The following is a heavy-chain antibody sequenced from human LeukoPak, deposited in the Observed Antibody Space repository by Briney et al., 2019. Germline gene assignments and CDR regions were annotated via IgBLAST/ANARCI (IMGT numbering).Heavy chain of an antibody. CDR1: GYTFTGYY. CDR2: INPNSGGT. CDR3: ARENPQNYYDSSGYLDY. Sequence: GASVKVSCKASGYTFTGYYMHWVRQAPGQGLEWMGWINPNSGGTNYAQKFQGRVTMTRDTSISTAYMELRSLRSDDTAVYYCARENPQNYYDSSGYLDYWGQGTLVTVSS. D-gene: IGHD3-22*01. J-gene: IGHJ4*02. V-gene: IGHV1-2*02.